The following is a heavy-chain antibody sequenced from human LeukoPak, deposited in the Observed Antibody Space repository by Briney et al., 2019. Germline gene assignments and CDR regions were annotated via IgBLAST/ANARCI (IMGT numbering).Heavy chain of an antibody. D-gene: IGHD6-13*01. J-gene: IGHJ4*02. V-gene: IGHV3-33*01. CDR3: ASYSSFYFDY. Sequence: GGSLRLSCAASGFTFSSYGMHWVHQAPAKGLEWVAVIWYDGSNKYYADSVKGRFTISRDNSKNTLYLQMNSLRAEDTAVYYCASYSSFYFDYWGQGTLVTVSS. CDR2: IWYDGSNK. CDR1: GFTFSSYG.